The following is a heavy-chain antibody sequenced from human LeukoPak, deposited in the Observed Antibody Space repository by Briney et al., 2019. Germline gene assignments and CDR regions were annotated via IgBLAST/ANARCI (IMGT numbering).Heavy chain of an antibody. V-gene: IGHV1-24*01. J-gene: IGHJ1*01. CDR3: ATQQLVRFVLRFQH. CDR2: FDPEDGET. Sequence: ASVEVSFKVSGYTLTELSMHWVRQAPGKGREWMGRFDPEDGETIYAQKFQGRVTMTEDTSTNTAYMELSSLRSEDTAVYYCATQQLVRFVLRFQHWGQGTLVTVSS. CDR1: GYTLTELS. D-gene: IGHD6-13*01.